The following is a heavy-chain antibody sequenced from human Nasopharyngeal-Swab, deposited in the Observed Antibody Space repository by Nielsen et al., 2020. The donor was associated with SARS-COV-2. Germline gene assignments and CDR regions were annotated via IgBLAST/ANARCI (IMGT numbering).Heavy chain of an antibody. CDR1: GYSFSNYW. CDR2: IYPGDSDT. J-gene: IGHJ5*02. Sequence: GESLKISCKGSGYSFSNYWIAWVRQMPGKGLEWMGIIYPGDSDTRYSPSFQVQVTISADKSISTVYLQWSSLKASDTAMYYCAKTYYYGSGRTIWFDPWGQGTFVTVSS. D-gene: IGHD3-10*01. V-gene: IGHV5-51*01. CDR3: AKTYYYGSGRTIWFDP.